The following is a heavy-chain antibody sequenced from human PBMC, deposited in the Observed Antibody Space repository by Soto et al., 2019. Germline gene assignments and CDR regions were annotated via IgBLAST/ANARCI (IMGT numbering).Heavy chain of an antibody. J-gene: IGHJ4*02. D-gene: IGHD3-22*01. V-gene: IGHV1-69*12. CDR1: GGTFSSYA. CDR3: ARDLGPDTAMVPRYDSSGSVVY. CDR2: IIPIFGTA. Sequence: QVQLVQSGAEVKKPGSSVKVSCKASGGTFSSYAISWVRQAPGQGLEWMGGIIPIFGTANCAQKFQGRVTITADESTSTAYMELSSLRSEDTAVYYCARDLGPDTAMVPRYDSSGSVVYWGQGTLVTVSS.